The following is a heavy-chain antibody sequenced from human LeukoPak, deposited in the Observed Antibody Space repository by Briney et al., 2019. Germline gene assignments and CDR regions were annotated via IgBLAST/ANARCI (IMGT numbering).Heavy chain of an antibody. CDR1: GGTFSSYA. Sequence: SVKVSCKASGGTFSSYAISWVRQAPGQGLEWMGGIIPIFGIANYAQKFQGRVTITADESTSTAYMELSSLRSEDTAVYYCAREGVVGATTGFNYYGMDVWGQGTTVTVSS. V-gene: IGHV1-69*13. J-gene: IGHJ6*02. CDR2: IIPIFGIA. CDR3: AREGVVGATTGFNYYGMDV. D-gene: IGHD1-26*01.